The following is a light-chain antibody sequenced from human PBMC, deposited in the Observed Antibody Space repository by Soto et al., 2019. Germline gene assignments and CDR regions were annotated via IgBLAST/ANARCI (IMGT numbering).Light chain of an antibody. J-gene: IGLJ1*01. CDR2: DVS. CDR1: SSDVGGYNY. CDR3: SSYTTIDTRV. V-gene: IGLV2-14*01. Sequence: QSALTQPASVSGSPGQSITISCTGTSSDVGGYNYVSWYQQHPDKAPKLMIYDVSNRPSGVSNRFSGSKSGNTASLTISGLQAEEEADYYCSSYTTIDTRVFGTGTKVTVL.